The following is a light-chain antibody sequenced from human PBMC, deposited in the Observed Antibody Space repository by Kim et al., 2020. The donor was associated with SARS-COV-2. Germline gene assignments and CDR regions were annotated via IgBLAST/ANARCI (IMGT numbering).Light chain of an antibody. CDR1: SSDVGGYNY. J-gene: IGLJ1*01. V-gene: IGLV2-14*04. CDR3: SSHTSSSPSYV. Sequence: QSITISCTGTSSDVGGYNYVSWYRQHPGEVPRLMIYDVSERPSGVSHRFSGSKSGNTASLTISGLQAEDEADYYCSSHTSSSPSYVFGTGTKVTVL. CDR2: DVS.